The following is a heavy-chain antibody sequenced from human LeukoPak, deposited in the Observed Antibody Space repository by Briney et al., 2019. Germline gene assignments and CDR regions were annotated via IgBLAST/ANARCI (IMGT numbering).Heavy chain of an antibody. CDR3: ARGGARDIWYFAY. CDR2: VRYDRRDK. D-gene: IGHD2-21*01. Sequence: GGSLRLSCELSGFTFSAYGIHWVRESPGKGLEWVAFVRYDRRDKFYADSVKGRFIVSKDNSRTTLQLQMNSLRSEDTAVYFCARGGARDIWYFAYWGQGIRVTVSS. V-gene: IGHV3-30*02. CDR1: GFTFSAYG. J-gene: IGHJ4*02.